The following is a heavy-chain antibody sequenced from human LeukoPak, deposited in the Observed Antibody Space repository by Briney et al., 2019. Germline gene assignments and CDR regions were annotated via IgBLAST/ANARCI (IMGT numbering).Heavy chain of an antibody. CDR2: IYYSGST. CDR3: ARSYGGNRWHGFDI. D-gene: IGHD4-23*01. CDR1: GGPMSSYY. Sequence: SETLSLTCTVSGGPMSSYYWSWIRQPPGKGLEWIGYIYYSGSTNYNLSLKSRVTISVDTSKNQFSLKLSSVTAADTAVYYCARSYGGNRWHGFDIWGQGTMVTVSS. J-gene: IGHJ3*02. V-gene: IGHV4-59*01.